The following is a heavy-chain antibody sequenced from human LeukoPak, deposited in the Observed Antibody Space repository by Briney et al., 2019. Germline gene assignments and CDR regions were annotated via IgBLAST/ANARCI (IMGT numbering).Heavy chain of an antibody. D-gene: IGHD4-11*01. Sequence: PGGSLRLSCAASGFTFSSYTMDRVRQAPGKGLEWVAYISTSSRTIYYADSVKGRFTISRDDAKNSLSLHMDSLRAEDTAVHYCARGRRDYSNYEGTLEYWGQGTLVTVSS. CDR3: ARGRRDYSNYEGTLEY. J-gene: IGHJ4*02. CDR1: GFTFSSYT. V-gene: IGHV3-48*01. CDR2: ISTSSRTI.